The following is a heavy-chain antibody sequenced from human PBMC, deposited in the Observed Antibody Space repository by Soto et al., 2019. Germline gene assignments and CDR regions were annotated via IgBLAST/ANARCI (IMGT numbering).Heavy chain of an antibody. Sequence: QVQLQESGPGLVKPSETLSLTCTVSGGSIRSYSWSWIRQSPGKGLDWIGYIYYSGSTNYNPSLKTRVTISADTPKTPFSLKLTSVTAADTAVYYCARGSGSQGSYYGMDVWGQGTTVTVSS. V-gene: IGHV4-59*01. J-gene: IGHJ6*02. CDR1: GGSIRSYS. CDR3: ARGSGSQGSYYGMDV. D-gene: IGHD1-26*01. CDR2: IYYSGST.